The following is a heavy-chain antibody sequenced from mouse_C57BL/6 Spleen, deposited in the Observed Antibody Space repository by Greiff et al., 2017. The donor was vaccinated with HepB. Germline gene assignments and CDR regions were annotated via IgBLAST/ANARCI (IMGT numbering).Heavy chain of an antibody. CDR3: TGGYYGNYEGFAY. D-gene: IGHD2-1*01. CDR1: GYTFTSYW. CDR2: IYPGNSDT. J-gene: IGHJ3*01. Sequence: VQLKQSGTVLARPGASVKMSCKTSGYTFTSYWMHWVKQRPGQGLEWIGAIYPGNSDTSYNQKFKGKAKLTAVTSASTAYMELSSLTNEDSAVYYCTGGYYGNYEGFAYWGQGTLVTVSA. V-gene: IGHV1-5*01.